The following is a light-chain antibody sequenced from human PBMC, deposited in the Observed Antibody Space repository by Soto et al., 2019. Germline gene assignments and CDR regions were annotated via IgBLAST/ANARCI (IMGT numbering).Light chain of an antibody. Sequence: QSALTQPASVSGSPGQSITISCTGTSSDFGKYNLVSWYQQHPGKVLKLILFEVNKRPSGVSARFSGSKSGNTASLTISGLQAEDEADYYCCSYTSSSPCVFGGGTKVTVL. CDR2: EVN. CDR1: SSDFGKYNL. CDR3: CSYTSSSPCV. V-gene: IGLV2-14*02. J-gene: IGLJ3*02.